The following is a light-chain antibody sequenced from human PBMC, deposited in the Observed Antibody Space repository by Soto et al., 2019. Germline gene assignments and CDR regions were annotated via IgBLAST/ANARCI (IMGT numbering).Light chain of an antibody. CDR1: QSVSSSY. J-gene: IGKJ1*01. CDR3: QQYGRSPRA. Sequence: EIVLTQSPGTLSLSPGERATLSCRASQSVSSSYLAWYQQKPGQAPRLLIYGASSRATGIPDRFSGSGSGTDFTLTISRLESEDFAVYSCQQYGRSPRAFGQGTKV. CDR2: GAS. V-gene: IGKV3-20*01.